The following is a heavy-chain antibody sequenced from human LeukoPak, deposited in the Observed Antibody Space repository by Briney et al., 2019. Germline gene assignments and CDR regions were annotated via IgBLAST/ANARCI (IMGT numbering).Heavy chain of an antibody. J-gene: IGHJ3*02. V-gene: IGHV3-9*01. D-gene: IGHD6-19*01. CDR2: ISWNSGSI. Sequence: GGSLRLSCAASGFTFDDYAMHWVRQAPGKGLEWVSGISWNSGSIGYADSVKGRFTISRDNAKNSLYLQMNSLRAEDTALYYCAKEMGYSSGLNAAFDIWGQGTMVTVSS. CDR1: GFTFDDYA. CDR3: AKEMGYSSGLNAAFDI.